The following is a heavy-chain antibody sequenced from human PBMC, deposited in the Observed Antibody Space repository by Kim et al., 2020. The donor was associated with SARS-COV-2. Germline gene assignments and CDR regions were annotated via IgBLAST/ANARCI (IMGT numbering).Heavy chain of an antibody. Sequence: VKGRFTISRDNSKNTLYLQMNSLRAEDTAVYYCAKETQLWLLNYYYGMDVWGQGTTVTVSS. J-gene: IGHJ6*02. D-gene: IGHD5-18*01. V-gene: IGHV3-30*02. CDR3: AKETQLWLLNYYYGMDV.